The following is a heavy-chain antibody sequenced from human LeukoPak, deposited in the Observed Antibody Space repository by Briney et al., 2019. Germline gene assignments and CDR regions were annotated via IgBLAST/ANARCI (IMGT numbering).Heavy chain of an antibody. D-gene: IGHD2/OR15-2a*01. CDR2: ISDSGHVI. CDR1: GFTFSSNN. J-gene: IGHJ6*02. Sequence: GGSLRLSCADSGFTFSSNNMNWVRQAPGKGLEWVSFISDSGHVIRYADSVKGRFTISRDNAKNSLFLQMNSLRAEDTAVYYCARVSNYRGMDVWGQGTTVTVSS. CDR3: ARVSNYRGMDV. V-gene: IGHV3-48*01.